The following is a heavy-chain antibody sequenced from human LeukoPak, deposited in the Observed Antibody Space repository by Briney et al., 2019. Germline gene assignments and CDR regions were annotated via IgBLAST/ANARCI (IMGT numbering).Heavy chain of an antibody. V-gene: IGHV3-7*01. Sequence: GGSLRLPCAASGFTVSCNFLSWVRQAPGKGLEWVANIKQDESEEYYVDSVEGRFTISRDNAKNSLYLQMNSLRAEDTAVYYCASLRPYYYGSGFYYFDHWGQGTQVTVSS. CDR2: IKQDESEE. CDR3: ASLRPYYYGSGFYYFDH. D-gene: IGHD3-10*01. CDR1: GFTVSCNF. J-gene: IGHJ4*02.